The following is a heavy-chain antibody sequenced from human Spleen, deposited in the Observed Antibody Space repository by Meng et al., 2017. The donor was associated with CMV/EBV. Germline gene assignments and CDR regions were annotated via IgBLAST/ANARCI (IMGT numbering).Heavy chain of an antibody. CDR1: GFTFSDHY. V-gene: IGHV3-72*01. CDR3: ARDAQRLAARPEFDS. CDR2: SRDKTNSYTT. Sequence: GGSLRLSCALSGFTFSDHYMDWVRQAPGKGLEWVGRSRDKTNSYTTEYAASVKGRFTISRDDSKNSLYLQMNSLRAEDTAVYYCARDAQRLAARPEFDSWGQGTLVTVSS. D-gene: IGHD6-6*01. J-gene: IGHJ4*02.